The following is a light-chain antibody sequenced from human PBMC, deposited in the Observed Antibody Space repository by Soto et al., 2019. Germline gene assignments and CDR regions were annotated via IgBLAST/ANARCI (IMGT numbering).Light chain of an antibody. CDR3: GMWDSSLSDARVV. CDR2: DNN. J-gene: IGLJ2*01. V-gene: IGLV1-51*01. Sequence: QSVLTQPPSVSADPGQKVTISCSGRSSNIGNNYVSWYQQLPGTAPKLLIYDNNKRPSGIPDRFSGSKSGTSATLGITGLQTGDEADYYCGMWDSSLSDARVVFGGGTKLTVL. CDR1: SSNIGNNY.